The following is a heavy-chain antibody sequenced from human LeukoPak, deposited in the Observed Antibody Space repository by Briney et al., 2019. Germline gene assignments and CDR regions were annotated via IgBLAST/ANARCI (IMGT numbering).Heavy chain of an antibody. CDR2: ISWNSGSI. V-gene: IGHV3-9*01. D-gene: IGHD6-19*01. Sequence: GGSLRLSCAASGFTFDDYAMHWVRQAPGKGLEWVSGISWNSGSIGYADSVKGRFTISRDNAKNSLYLQMNSLRAEDTALYYCAKDSSSGWFYYFDYWGQGTLVTVSS. CDR1: GFTFDDYA. CDR3: AKDSSSGWFYYFDY. J-gene: IGHJ4*02.